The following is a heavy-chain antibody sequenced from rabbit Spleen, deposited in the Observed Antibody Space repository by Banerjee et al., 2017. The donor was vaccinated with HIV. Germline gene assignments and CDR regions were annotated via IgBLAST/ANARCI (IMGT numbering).Heavy chain of an antibody. D-gene: IGHD4-2*01. CDR3: ARDAAGREDFNL. CDR2: IDSRSSGVT. J-gene: IGHJ4*01. CDR1: GLDFSSSYW. V-gene: IGHV1S40*01. Sequence: QSLEESGGDLVKPGASLTLTCTASGLDFSSSYWICWVRQAPGKGLEWIACIDSRSSGVTHYASWARGRFTVSTTSSTTVTLQMTSLTAADMATYFCARDAAGREDFNLWGHGTLVTVS.